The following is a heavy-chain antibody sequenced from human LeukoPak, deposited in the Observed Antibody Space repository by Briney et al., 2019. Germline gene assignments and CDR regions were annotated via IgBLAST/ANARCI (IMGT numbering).Heavy chain of an antibody. V-gene: IGHV4-4*07. CDR3: SRGGNYNPTHSYFYQYMDV. CDR2: IYTDGRT. Sequence: PSETLSLTCTVSGGSMSSYYWSWIRQPAGKGLEWIGRIYTDGRTNYISSLKSRVTISVDTSRNQFSLKLSSVTAADTAVYYCSRGGNYNPTHSYFYQYMDVWGKGTTVTVSS. D-gene: IGHD1-26*01. J-gene: IGHJ6*03. CDR1: GGSMSSYY.